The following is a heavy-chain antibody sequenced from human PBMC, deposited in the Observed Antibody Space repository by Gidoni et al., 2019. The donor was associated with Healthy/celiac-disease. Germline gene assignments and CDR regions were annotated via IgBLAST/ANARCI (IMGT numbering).Heavy chain of an antibody. CDR3: ARDRSTSYQGGLNDAFDI. J-gene: IGHJ3*02. CDR1: GGTFSSYA. Sequence: LVQSVAAVKKPGSSVKVSCKASGGTFSSYAISWVRQAPGQGFEWMGGIIPIFGTANYAQKCQGRVTITEDESTSTDYMERSSMRSEETAVYYCARDRSTSYQGGLNDAFDIWGQGTMVTVSS. CDR2: IIPIFGTA. V-gene: IGHV1-69*01. D-gene: IGHD2-2*01.